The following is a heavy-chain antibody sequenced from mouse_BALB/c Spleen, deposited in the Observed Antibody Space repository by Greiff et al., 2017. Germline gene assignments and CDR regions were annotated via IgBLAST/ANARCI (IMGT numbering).Heavy chain of an antibody. V-gene: IGHV1S81*02. CDR2: INPSNGRT. CDR1: GYTFTSYW. CDR3: ARGGSSYLYAMDY. D-gene: IGHD1-1*01. Sequence: VQLQQSGAELVKPGASVKLSCKASGYTFTSYWMHWVKQRPGQGLEWIGEINPSNGRTNYNEKFKSKATLTVDKSSSTAYMQLSSLTSEDSAVYYCARGGSSYLYAMDYWGQGTSVTVSS. J-gene: IGHJ4*01.